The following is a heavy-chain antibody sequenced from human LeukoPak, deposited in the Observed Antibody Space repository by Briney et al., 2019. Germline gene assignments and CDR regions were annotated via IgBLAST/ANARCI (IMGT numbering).Heavy chain of an antibody. Sequence: PGGSLRLSCAASGFTVSSNYMSWVRQAPGKGLEWVSVIYSGGSTYYADSVKGRFTLSRDNSKNTLYLQMNSLRAEDTAVYYCARPVGWSGYPYDAFDTWGQGTMVTVSS. CDR1: GFTVSSNY. D-gene: IGHD3-3*01. V-gene: IGHV3-53*01. CDR2: IYSGGST. J-gene: IGHJ3*02. CDR3: ARPVGWSGYPYDAFDT.